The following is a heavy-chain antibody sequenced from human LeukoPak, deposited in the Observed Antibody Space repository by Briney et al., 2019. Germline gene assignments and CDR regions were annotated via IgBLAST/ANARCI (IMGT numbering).Heavy chain of an antibody. V-gene: IGHV3-30-3*01. D-gene: IGHD3-10*01. Sequence: GGSLRLSCAASGFTFRNYVIHWVRQAPGKGLEWVAVTSSDLNVKLYADSVKGRFTISRDNSRSTLYLQMNSLRPEDTAIYYCAREGYYGSGSPPSLYLDYWGQGTLVTVSS. CDR3: AREGYYGSGSPPSLYLDY. CDR2: TSSDLNVK. J-gene: IGHJ4*02. CDR1: GFTFRNYV.